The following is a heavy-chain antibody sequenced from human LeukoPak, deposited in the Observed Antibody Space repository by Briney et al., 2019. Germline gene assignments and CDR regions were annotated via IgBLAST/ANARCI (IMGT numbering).Heavy chain of an antibody. J-gene: IGHJ3*02. CDR2: ISSSGST. Sequence: SETLPLTCAVYGGSFSGYYWSWIRQPPGKGLEWIGRISSSGSTNYNPSLKSRVTISVDTSKNQFSLKLSSVTAADTAVYFCARGPYSYDSSGAFDIWGQGTMVTVSS. V-gene: IGHV4-34*01. CDR3: ARGPYSYDSSGAFDI. CDR1: GGSFSGYY. D-gene: IGHD3-22*01.